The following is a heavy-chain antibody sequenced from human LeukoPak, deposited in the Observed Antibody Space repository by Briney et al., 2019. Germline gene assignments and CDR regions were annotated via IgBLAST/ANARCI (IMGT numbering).Heavy chain of an antibody. V-gene: IGHV3-23*01. CDR1: GFTFSSFV. D-gene: IGHD1-26*01. J-gene: IGHJ4*02. Sequence: GGSLRLSCAASGFTFSSFVMSWVRQTPGKGLEWVATLSGSDGTTHYADSVQGRFTISRDNSKNTLYLEMSSLRVGDTAVYYCAKDVRVGTTPFFDYWGQGTPVTVSS. CDR3: AKDVRVGTTPFFDY. CDR2: LSGSDGTT.